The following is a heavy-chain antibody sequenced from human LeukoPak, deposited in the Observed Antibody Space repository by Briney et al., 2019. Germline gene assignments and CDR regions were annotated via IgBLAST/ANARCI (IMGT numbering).Heavy chain of an antibody. CDR1: GYTFTGYY. V-gene: IGHV1-2*02. Sequence: ASVKVSCKASGYTFTGYYMHWVRQAPGQGLEWVGWINPNSGGTNYAQKFQGRVTMTRDTSISTAYMELSRLRSDDTAVYYCARGCSGSCAVDYWGQGTLVTVSS. D-gene: IGHD1-26*01. CDR2: INPNSGGT. J-gene: IGHJ4*02. CDR3: ARGCSGSCAVDY.